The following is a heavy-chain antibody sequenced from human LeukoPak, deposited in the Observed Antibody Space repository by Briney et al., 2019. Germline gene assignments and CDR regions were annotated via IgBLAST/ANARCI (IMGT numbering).Heavy chain of an antibody. Sequence: GASVKVSCKASGYTFTSYGISWVRQAPGQGLEWMGWISAYNGNTNYAQKLQGRVTMTTDTSTSTAYMELRSLRSEDTAVYYCARGANCGGDCYSGENWFDPWGQGTLVTVSS. CDR3: ARGANCGGDCYSGENWFDP. V-gene: IGHV1-18*01. D-gene: IGHD2-21*02. CDR1: GYTFTSYG. CDR2: ISAYNGNT. J-gene: IGHJ5*02.